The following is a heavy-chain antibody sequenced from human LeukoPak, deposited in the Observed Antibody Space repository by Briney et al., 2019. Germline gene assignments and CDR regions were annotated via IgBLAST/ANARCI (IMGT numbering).Heavy chain of an antibody. J-gene: IGHJ4*02. D-gene: IGHD3-9*01. CDR2: INHSGST. V-gene: IGHV4-34*01. Sequence: TSETLSLTCAVYGGSFSGYYWSWIRQPPGKGLEWIGEINHSGSTNYNPSLKSRVTISVDTSKNQFSLKLSSVTAADTAVYYCARGRELYYDILTGYGYYFDYWGQGTLVTVSS. CDR3: ARGRELYYDILTGYGYYFDY. CDR1: GGSFSGYY.